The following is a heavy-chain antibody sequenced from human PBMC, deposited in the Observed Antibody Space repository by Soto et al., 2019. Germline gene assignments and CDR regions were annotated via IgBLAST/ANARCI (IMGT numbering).Heavy chain of an antibody. CDR2: INAGNGNT. Sequence: GASVKVFCKASGYTFTSYAMHWVRQAPGQRLEWMGWINAGNGNTKYSQKFQGRVTITRDTSASTAYMELSSLRSEDTAVYYCASKAALHAQTYYGMDVWGQGTTVTVSS. CDR3: ASKAALHAQTYYGMDV. V-gene: IGHV1-3*01. D-gene: IGHD6-6*01. J-gene: IGHJ6*02. CDR1: GYTFTSYA.